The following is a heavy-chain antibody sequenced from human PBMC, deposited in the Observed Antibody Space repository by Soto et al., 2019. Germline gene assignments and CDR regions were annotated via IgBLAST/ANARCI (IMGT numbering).Heavy chain of an antibody. V-gene: IGHV4-59*08. D-gene: IGHD6-19*01. CDR1: GGSISSYY. CDR3: ARLRSGWEFDY. J-gene: IGHJ4*01. CDR2: IYYSGST. Sequence: SETLSLTCTVSGGSISSYYWSWIRQPPGKGLEWIGYIYYSGSTNYNPSLKSRVTISVDTSKNQFSLKLSSVTAADTAVYYCARLRSGWEFDYWGHGTLVTVSS.